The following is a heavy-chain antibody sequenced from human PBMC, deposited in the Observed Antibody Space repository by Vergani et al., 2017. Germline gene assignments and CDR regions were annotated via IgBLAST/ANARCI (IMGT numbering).Heavy chain of an antibody. Sequence: QVQLQESGPGLVKPSETLSLTCTVSGGSISSYYWSWIRQPPGKGLEWIGYIYYSGSTNYNPSLKSRVTISVDTSKNQFSLKLSSVTAADTAVYYCARVRLGYYDSSGYYYEEGAFDIWGQGTMVTVSS. CDR3: ARVRLGYYDSSGYYYEEGAFDI. D-gene: IGHD3-22*01. CDR1: GGSISSYY. J-gene: IGHJ3*02. CDR2: IYYSGST. V-gene: IGHV4-59*08.